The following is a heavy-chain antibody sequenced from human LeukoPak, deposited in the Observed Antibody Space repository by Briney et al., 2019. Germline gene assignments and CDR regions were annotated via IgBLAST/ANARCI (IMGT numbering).Heavy chain of an antibody. V-gene: IGHV3-33*01. CDR1: GFIFSTYG. Sequence: GGSLRLSCEASGFIFSTYGMNWVPQAPGEGLEWVVIIWYDGSNEYYADSVKGHFSISRDNSKSTLYLELNSLRADDTAIYYCASSTVTTRGVGDFDLWGHGTWVTVSS. CDR2: IWYDGSNE. D-gene: IGHD4-17*01. CDR3: ASSTVTTRGVGDFDL. J-gene: IGHJ3*01.